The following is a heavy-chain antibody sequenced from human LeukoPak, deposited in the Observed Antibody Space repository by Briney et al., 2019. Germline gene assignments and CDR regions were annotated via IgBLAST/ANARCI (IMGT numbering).Heavy chain of an antibody. CDR3: ARDNSNYGWFDP. J-gene: IGHJ5*02. CDR2: IIPIFGTA. CDR1: GGTFISYA. Sequence: SVKVSCKASGGTFISYAISWVRQAPGQGLEWMGGIIPIFGTANYAQKFQGRVTITADESTSTAYMELSSLRSEDTAVYYCARDNSNYGWFDPWGQGTPVTVSS. D-gene: IGHD4-11*01. V-gene: IGHV1-69*13.